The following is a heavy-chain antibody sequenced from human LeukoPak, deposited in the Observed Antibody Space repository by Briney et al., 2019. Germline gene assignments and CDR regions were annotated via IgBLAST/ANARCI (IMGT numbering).Heavy chain of an antibody. D-gene: IGHD3-3*01. Sequence: PSETLSLTCTVSGGSISSSSYYWGWIRQPPGKGLEWIGSIYYSGSTYYNPSLKSRVTISVDTSKNQFSLKLSSVTAVDTAVYYCARTQDRGRFLEWFLAFDIWGQGTMVTVSS. V-gene: IGHV4-39*07. CDR3: ARTQDRGRFLEWFLAFDI. CDR1: GGSISSSSYY. CDR2: IYYSGST. J-gene: IGHJ3*02.